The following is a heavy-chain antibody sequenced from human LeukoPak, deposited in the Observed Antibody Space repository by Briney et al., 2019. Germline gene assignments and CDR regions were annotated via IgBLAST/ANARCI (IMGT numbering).Heavy chain of an antibody. CDR3: AGMDGYCSGGACYSPFDY. CDR1: GFTFSTYG. D-gene: IGHD2-15*01. CDR2: ISYDGINK. V-gene: IGHV3-30*03. Sequence: SGGSLRLSCAASGFTFSTYGMHWVRQAPGKGLEWVALISYDGINKYYADSVRGRFTISRDNSKNTLYLQMNSLRGDDTAVYYCAGMDGYCSGGACYSPFDYWGQGTLVTVSS. J-gene: IGHJ4*02.